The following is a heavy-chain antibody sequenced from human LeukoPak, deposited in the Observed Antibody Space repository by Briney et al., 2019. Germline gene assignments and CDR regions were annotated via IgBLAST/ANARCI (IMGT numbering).Heavy chain of an antibody. CDR2: IKQDGSQR. CDR1: GFTFSGYW. CDR3: ARRGGSSSRRSPIDY. D-gene: IGHD6-6*01. J-gene: IGHJ4*02. Sequence: GGSLRLSCTASGFTFSGYWMTWVRQAPGKGPEWVANIKQDGSQRYYVDSVRGRFTISRDNAKNSLFLQMNGLRAEDTAVYYCARRGGSSSRRSPIDYWGQGTPVTVSS. V-gene: IGHV3-7*01.